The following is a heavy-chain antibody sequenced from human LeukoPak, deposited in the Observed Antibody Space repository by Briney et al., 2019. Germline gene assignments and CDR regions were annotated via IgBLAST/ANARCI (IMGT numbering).Heavy chain of an antibody. CDR2: IYTSGST. Sequence: PSETLSLTCTVSGGSISSDYWSWIRQPAGKGLEWIGRIYTSGSTNYNPSLKSRVTISADKSTNQFSLKLSSVTAADTAVYYCARDRFGDLNYFDYWGQGTLVTVSS. V-gene: IGHV4-4*07. CDR1: GGSISSDY. CDR3: ARDRFGDLNYFDY. D-gene: IGHD3-3*01. J-gene: IGHJ4*02.